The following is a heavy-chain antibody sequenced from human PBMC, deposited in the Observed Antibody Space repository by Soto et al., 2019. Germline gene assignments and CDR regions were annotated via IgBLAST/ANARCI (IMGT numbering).Heavy chain of an antibody. Sequence: EVQLVETGGGLIQPGGSLRLSCAVSGFTVSTNYMSWVRQAPGKGLEWVSVIYYDDGSTYYADSVKGRFSISRDSSRNTLYLQMNSLRAEDTAVYYCASGQQVILRYYYGLDVWGQGITVTVSS. CDR1: GFTVSTNY. J-gene: IGHJ6*02. CDR2: IYYDDGST. D-gene: IGHD6-13*01. CDR3: ASGQQVILRYYYGLDV. V-gene: IGHV3-53*02.